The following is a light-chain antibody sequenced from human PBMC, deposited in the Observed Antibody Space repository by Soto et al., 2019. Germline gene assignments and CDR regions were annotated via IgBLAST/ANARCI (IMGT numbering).Light chain of an antibody. V-gene: IGKV3-20*01. J-gene: IGKJ4*01. CDR2: GAS. CDR3: QQYGSSPLT. Sequence: EIVVTQSPGTLSLSPGERATLSCRASQIVSSSYLAWYQQKPGQAPRLLINGASSRATGIPDRFSGSGSGTDFTLTISRLEPEDFAVYYCQQYGSSPLTFGGGTKVDIK. CDR1: QIVSSSY.